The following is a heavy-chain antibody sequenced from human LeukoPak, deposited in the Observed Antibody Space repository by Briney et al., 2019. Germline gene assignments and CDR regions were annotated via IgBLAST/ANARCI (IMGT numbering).Heavy chain of an antibody. Sequence: PGGSLRLSCVASGFTISSYWMHWVRQAPGKGLEWVANIKQDGSEEYYVDSVKGRFTISRDNAKNSLYLQMNSLRAEDTAVYYCARVGRPERYFDYWGQGTLVTVSS. CDR2: IKQDGSEE. V-gene: IGHV3-7*03. J-gene: IGHJ4*02. D-gene: IGHD5-24*01. CDR3: ARVGRPERYFDY. CDR1: GFTISSYW.